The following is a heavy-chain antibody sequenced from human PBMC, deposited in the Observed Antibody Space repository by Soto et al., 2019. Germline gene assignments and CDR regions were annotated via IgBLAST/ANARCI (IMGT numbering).Heavy chain of an antibody. V-gene: IGHV4-59*08. Sequence: SETLSLTCTVSGGSISSYYWSWIRQPPGKGLEWIGYIYYSGSTNYNPSLKSRVTISVDTSKNQFSLKLSSVPAADTAVYYCARHGYCSGGSCFLAFDYWGQGTLVTVSS. CDR1: GGSISSYY. D-gene: IGHD2-15*01. CDR2: IYYSGST. J-gene: IGHJ4*02. CDR3: ARHGYCSGGSCFLAFDY.